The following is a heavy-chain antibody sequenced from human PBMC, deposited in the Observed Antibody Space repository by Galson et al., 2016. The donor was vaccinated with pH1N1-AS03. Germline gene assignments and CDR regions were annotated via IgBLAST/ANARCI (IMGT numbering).Heavy chain of an antibody. V-gene: IGHV4-61*01. CDR2: IYYSGTT. CDR1: GAPITSGSHY. D-gene: IGHD3-22*01. CDR3: ARDGQLWPHYYPLDV. Sequence: LSLTCSVSGAPITSGSHYWTWIRQLPGKGLEWIGYIYYSGTTKFNPSLATRVTMSVDRSKSQFSLNLMSVTAADTAAYYCARDGQLWPHYYPLDVWGQGTTVTVSS. J-gene: IGHJ6*02.